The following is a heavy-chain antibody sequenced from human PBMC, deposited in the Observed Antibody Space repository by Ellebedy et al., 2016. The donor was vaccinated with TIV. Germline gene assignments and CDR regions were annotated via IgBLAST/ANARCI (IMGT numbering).Heavy chain of an antibody. Sequence: PGGSLRLSCVASGFTFSSYAMSWVRQAPGKGLDWVSAISGTGSSTTHKADSGKGRFTISREHSKNTLYLQMNSLRAEDTAVYYCAKDPLTGTSKDWYFDLWGRGTLVTVSS. CDR3: AKDPLTGTSKDWYFDL. CDR1: GFTFSSYA. D-gene: IGHD4-17*01. J-gene: IGHJ2*01. V-gene: IGHV3-23*01. CDR2: ISGTGSSTT.